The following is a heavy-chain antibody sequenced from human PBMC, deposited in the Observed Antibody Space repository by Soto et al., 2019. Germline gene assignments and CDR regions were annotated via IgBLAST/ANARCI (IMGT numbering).Heavy chain of an antibody. Sequence: ASVKVSCKASGYTFTSYAMHWVRQAPGQRLEWMGWINAGNGNTKYSQKFQGRVTITRDTSASTAYMELSSLRSEDTAVYYCARGQAAAGTGWLDPWGQGTLVTVSS. CDR1: GYTFTSYA. CDR2: INAGNGNT. CDR3: ARGQAAAGTGWLDP. J-gene: IGHJ5*02. V-gene: IGHV1-3*01. D-gene: IGHD6-13*01.